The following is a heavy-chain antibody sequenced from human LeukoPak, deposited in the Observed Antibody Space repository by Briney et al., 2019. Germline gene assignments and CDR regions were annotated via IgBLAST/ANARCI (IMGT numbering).Heavy chain of an antibody. D-gene: IGHD2-15*01. Sequence: SVKVSCKASGGTFSSYTISWVRQAPGQGLEWMGRIIPILGIANYAQKFQGRVTITADKSTSTAYMELSSQRSEDTAVYYCARSHCSGGSCYSPAFDIWGQGTMVTVSS. CDR2: IIPILGIA. CDR1: GGTFSSYT. V-gene: IGHV1-69*02. J-gene: IGHJ3*02. CDR3: ARSHCSGGSCYSPAFDI.